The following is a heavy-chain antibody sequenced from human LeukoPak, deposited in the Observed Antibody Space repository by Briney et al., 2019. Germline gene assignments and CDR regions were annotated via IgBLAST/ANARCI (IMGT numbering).Heavy chain of an antibody. CDR2: IYPGDSDT. CDR1: GYSFTNYW. V-gene: IGHV5-51*01. D-gene: IGHD1-26*01. CDR3: ARRSGSYYYFDY. J-gene: IGHJ4*02. Sequence: GESLKISCKGSGYSFTNYWIGWVRQMPGKGLDWMGIIYPGDSDTTYSPSFQGQVTISADKSINTAYLQWSSLKASDTAIYYCARRSGSYYYFDYWGQGTLVTVSS.